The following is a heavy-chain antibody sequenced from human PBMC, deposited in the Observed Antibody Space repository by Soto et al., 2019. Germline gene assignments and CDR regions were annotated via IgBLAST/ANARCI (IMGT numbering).Heavy chain of an antibody. J-gene: IGHJ4*02. Sequence: ASVKVSCKAAGYTFTSYGISWVRQAPGQGLEWMGWISAYNGNTNYAQKLQGRVTMTTDTSTSTAYMELRSLRSDDTAVYYCARGVFDFWSGLDFDYWGQGTLVTVSS. CDR3: ARGVFDFWSGLDFDY. CDR2: ISAYNGNT. D-gene: IGHD3-3*01. CDR1: GYTFTSYG. V-gene: IGHV1-18*04.